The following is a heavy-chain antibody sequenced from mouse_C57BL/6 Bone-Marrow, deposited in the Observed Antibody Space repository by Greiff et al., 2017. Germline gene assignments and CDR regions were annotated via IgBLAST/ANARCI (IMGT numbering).Heavy chain of an antibody. CDR3: ARWDYYGSSGVAY. J-gene: IGHJ3*01. Sequence: VQLQQPGAELVRPGTSVKLSCKASGYTFTSYWMHWVKQRPGQGLEWIGVIDPSDSYTNYNQKFKGKATLTVDTSSSTAYMQLSSLTSEDSAVYYCARWDYYGSSGVAYWGRGTLVTVAA. CDR1: GYTFTSYW. D-gene: IGHD1-1*01. V-gene: IGHV1-59*01. CDR2: IDPSDSYT.